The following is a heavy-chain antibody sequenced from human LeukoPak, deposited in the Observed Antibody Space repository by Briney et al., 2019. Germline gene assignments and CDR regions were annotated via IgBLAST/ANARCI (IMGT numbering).Heavy chain of an antibody. Sequence: PGGSPRLSCAASGFTFSDYYMSWIRQAPGKGLEWVSYISSSGSTIYYADSVKGRFTISRDNAKNSLYLQMNSLRAEDTAVYYCARAACGGDCYSGFDYWGQGTLVTVSS. CDR3: ARAACGGDCYSGFDY. V-gene: IGHV3-11*04. D-gene: IGHD2-21*01. CDR2: ISSSGSTI. J-gene: IGHJ4*02. CDR1: GFTFSDYY.